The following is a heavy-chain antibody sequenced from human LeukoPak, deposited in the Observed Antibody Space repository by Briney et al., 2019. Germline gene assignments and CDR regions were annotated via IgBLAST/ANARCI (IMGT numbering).Heavy chain of an antibody. CDR2: ITRSSIYI. D-gene: IGHD6-13*01. Sequence: PGGSLRLSCAASGFTFSSYSMNWVRQAPGKGLEWVSSITRSSIYIYYADSVKGRFTISRDNAKNSPYLQMNSLRAEDTALYYCAKDIAAAGASYFDYWGQGTLVTVSS. V-gene: IGHV3-21*04. J-gene: IGHJ4*02. CDR3: AKDIAAAGASYFDY. CDR1: GFTFSSYS.